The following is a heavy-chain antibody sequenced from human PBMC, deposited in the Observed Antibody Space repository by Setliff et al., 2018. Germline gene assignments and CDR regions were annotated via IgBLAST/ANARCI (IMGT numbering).Heavy chain of an antibody. Sequence: LSLTCAVYGGSFSGYYWSWIRQPPGKGLEWIGEINHSGSTNYNPSLKSRVTISIDTSKNQFSLKLSSATAADTAVYYCARAPARYSYGLDYWGQGTLVTVSS. V-gene: IGHV4-34*01. J-gene: IGHJ4*02. CDR2: INHSGST. CDR1: GGSFSGYY. CDR3: ARAPARYSYGLDY. D-gene: IGHD5-18*01.